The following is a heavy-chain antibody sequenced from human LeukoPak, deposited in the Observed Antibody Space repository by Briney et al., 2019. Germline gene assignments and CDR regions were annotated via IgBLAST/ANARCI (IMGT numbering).Heavy chain of an antibody. V-gene: IGHV1-3*03. J-gene: IGHJ4*02. CDR1: GYSFTSQD. Sequence: ASVKVSCKTSGYSFTSQDMHWVRQAPGQSLEWMGCINPGNGDTKYSQEFQGRVTITRDTSATTAYMELSSLRSDDMAVYYCTLYNYWGEGTLVTVSS. D-gene: IGHD2-2*02. CDR2: INPGNGDT. CDR3: TLYNY.